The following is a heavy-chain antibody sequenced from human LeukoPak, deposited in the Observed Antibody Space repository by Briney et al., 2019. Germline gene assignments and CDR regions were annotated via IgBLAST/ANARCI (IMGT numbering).Heavy chain of an antibody. J-gene: IGHJ4*02. CDR1: GASISSGGYF. V-gene: IGHV4-61*08. CDR3: ARPDYGDYGRFDY. CDR2: IYYSGST. Sequence: SETLSLTCTVSGASISSGGYFWSWIRQPPGKGLEWIGYIYYSGSTNYNPSLKSRVTISVDTSKNQFSLKLSSVTAADTAVYYCARPDYGDYGRFDYWGQGTLVTVSS. D-gene: IGHD4-17*01.